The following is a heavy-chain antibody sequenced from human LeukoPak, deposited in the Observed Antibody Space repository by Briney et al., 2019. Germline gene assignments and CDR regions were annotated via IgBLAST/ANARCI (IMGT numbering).Heavy chain of an antibody. Sequence: GGSLRLSCAASGFTFSSYGMHWVRQAPGKGLEWVAVIWYDGSNKYYADSVKGRFTISRDNSKNTLYLQMNSLRAEDTAVYYCARLATIMVAFGYWGQGTLVTVSS. V-gene: IGHV3-33*01. J-gene: IGHJ4*02. CDR3: ARLATIMVAFGY. CDR2: IWYDGSNK. CDR1: GFTFSSYG. D-gene: IGHD2-8*01.